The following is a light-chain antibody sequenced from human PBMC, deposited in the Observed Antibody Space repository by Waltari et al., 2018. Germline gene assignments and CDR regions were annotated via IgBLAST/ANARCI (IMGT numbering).Light chain of an antibody. Sequence: VMTQSPESLAVSLGERVTINCKSSPSVLYSSNNKNYLAWYQQKPGQPPKLLIYWASTRESGVPDRFSGSGSGTDFTLTISSLQAEDVAVYYCQQYYDVPFAFGPGTKVNIK. CDR1: PSVLYSSNNKNY. V-gene: IGKV4-1*01. CDR2: WAS. CDR3: QQYYDVPFA. J-gene: IGKJ3*01.